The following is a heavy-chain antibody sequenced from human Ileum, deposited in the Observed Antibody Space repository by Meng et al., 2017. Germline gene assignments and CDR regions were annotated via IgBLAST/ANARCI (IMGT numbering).Heavy chain of an antibody. J-gene: IGHJ4*02. V-gene: IGHV3-33*01. D-gene: IGHD3-22*01. CDR3: ARDADISDHYSYSDY. CDR1: GFTFSHHG. Sequence: VPVVESGGGVVQPGGSLRLYCAASGFTFSHHGMHWVRQAPGKGLEWVAVIWYHGGKNLYADSVKGRFTISRDNSENKLYLQLNSLRAEDTAIYYCARDADISDHYSYSDYWGQGTLVTVSS. CDR2: IWYHGGKN.